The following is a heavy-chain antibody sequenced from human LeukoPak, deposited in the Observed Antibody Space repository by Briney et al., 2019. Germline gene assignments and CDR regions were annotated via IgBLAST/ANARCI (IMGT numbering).Heavy chain of an antibody. CDR1: GGPFSSYA. J-gene: IGHJ4*02. CDR3: AREGDGYNSGLVPFDY. Sequence: GGSVQVSCQASGGPFSSYAISWVRQAPGQGLEWMGRIIPILGIANYAQKFQGRVTITADKSTSTAYMELSSLRSEDTAVYYCAREGDGYNSGLVPFDYWGQGTLVTVSS. D-gene: IGHD5-24*01. V-gene: IGHV1-69*04. CDR2: IIPILGIA.